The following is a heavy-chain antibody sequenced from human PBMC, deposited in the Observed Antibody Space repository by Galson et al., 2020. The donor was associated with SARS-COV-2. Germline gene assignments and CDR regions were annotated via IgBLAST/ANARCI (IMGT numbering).Heavy chain of an antibody. D-gene: IGHD2-15*01. CDR3: AAYSVIVVTPHPLRADY. V-gene: IGHV4-38-2*02. J-gene: IGHJ4*02. Sequence: SETLSLTCTVSGYSISSGYFWGWIRQPPGKGLEWIGSIYHGGSTYYNPSLKSRVTISEDTSKNQFSLKLSSVTAADTAVYYCAAYSVIVVTPHPLRADYCGQGTLVNVSA. CDR2: IYHGGST. CDR1: GYSISSGYF.